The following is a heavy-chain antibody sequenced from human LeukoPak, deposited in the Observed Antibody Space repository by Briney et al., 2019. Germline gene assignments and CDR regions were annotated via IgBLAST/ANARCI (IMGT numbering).Heavy chain of an antibody. CDR1: GFTFSSYE. CDR3: ARDQNDCSGGSCYSGGGAFDI. D-gene: IGHD2-15*01. CDR2: ISSSGRII. J-gene: IGHJ3*02. V-gene: IGHV3-48*03. Sequence: GGSLRLSCAVSGFTFSSYEMNWVRQAPGKGLEWVSYISSSGRIIYFADSVKGRFTISRDNAKNSLYLQMKSLRAEDAAVYYCARDQNDCSGGSCYSGGGAFDIWGQGTMVTVSS.